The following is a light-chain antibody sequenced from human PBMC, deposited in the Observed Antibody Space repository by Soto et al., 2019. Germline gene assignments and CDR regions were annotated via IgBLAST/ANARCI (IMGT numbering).Light chain of an antibody. Sequence: QSVLTQPASVSGSPGQSITVSCTGTSSDIGGHKNVSWYQQYPGKAPKLMIYGVTNRPSGVSYRFSGSKSGNTASLTISGLQAEDEADYYCNSYTTTSSYVFGTGTKLTVL. CDR1: SSDIGGHKN. CDR3: NSYTTTSSYV. J-gene: IGLJ1*01. V-gene: IGLV2-14*01. CDR2: GVT.